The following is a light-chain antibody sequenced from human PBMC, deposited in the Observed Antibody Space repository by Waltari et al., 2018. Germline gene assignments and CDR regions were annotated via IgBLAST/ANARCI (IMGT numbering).Light chain of an antibody. V-gene: IGKV2-40*01. CDR2: TLA. CDR3: MQRLEFPYT. CDR1: QSLLNSDDGYTY. Sequence: DIVMTQTPLSLPVTPGEPASISCRSSQSLLNSDDGYTYVDWFLQKPGQSPQLLIYTLAYRAYGVPDRFSGTGSGSNFSLKISRVEAEDVGVYYCMQRLEFPYTFGQGTRLDIK. J-gene: IGKJ2*01.